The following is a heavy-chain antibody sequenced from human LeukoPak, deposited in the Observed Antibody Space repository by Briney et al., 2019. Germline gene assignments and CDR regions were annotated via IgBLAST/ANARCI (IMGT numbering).Heavy chain of an antibody. V-gene: IGHV3-48*03. Sequence: GGSLRLSCAASGFTFSSYEMNWVRQAPGKGLEWVSYITRSSSTIYYADSVKGRFTISRDSDKNLLYLQMNSLRVEDTALYYCARDKTPYCGRDCYAFDVWGQGTMVTVSS. J-gene: IGHJ3*01. CDR3: ARDKTPYCGRDCYAFDV. CDR2: ITRSSSTI. CDR1: GFTFSSYE. D-gene: IGHD2-21*02.